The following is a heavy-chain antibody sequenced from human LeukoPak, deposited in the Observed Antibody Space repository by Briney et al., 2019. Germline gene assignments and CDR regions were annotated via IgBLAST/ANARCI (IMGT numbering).Heavy chain of an antibody. V-gene: IGHV3-48*03. CDR2: ISSSGSTI. Sequence: GGSLRLSCAASGFTFSSYEMNWVRQAPGKGLEWVSYISSSGSTIYYADSVKGRFTISRDNAKNSLYLQMNSLRAEDTALYYCAKATSPALLWFGELLSSGYYYYYMDVWGKGTTVTIS. J-gene: IGHJ6*03. D-gene: IGHD3-10*01. CDR1: GFTFSSYE. CDR3: AKATSPALLWFGELLSSGYYYYYMDV.